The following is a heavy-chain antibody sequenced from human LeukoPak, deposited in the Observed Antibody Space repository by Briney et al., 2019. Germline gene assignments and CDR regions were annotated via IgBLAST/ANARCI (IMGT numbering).Heavy chain of an antibody. CDR1: GGSFSGYY. V-gene: IGHV4-34*01. J-gene: IGHJ5*02. CDR3: ARSKYYDFLSGYLEWFDP. D-gene: IGHD3-3*01. Sequence: SETLSLTCAVYGGSFSGYYWSWIRQPPGKGLEWIGEINHSGSTNYNPSLKSRVTISVDTSKNQFSLKLSSVTAADTAVHYCARSKYYDFLSGYLEWFDPWGQGTLVTVSS. CDR2: INHSGST.